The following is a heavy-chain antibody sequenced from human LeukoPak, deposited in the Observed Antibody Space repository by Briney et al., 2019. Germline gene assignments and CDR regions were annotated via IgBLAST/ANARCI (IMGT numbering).Heavy chain of an antibody. CDR2: INHSGST. Sequence: SETLSLTCAVYGGSFSGYYWSWIRQPPGKGLEWIGEINHSGSTNYNPSLKSRVTISVDTSKNQFSLKLSSVTAADTAVYYCARHRRAGYSSSRYGGPFDIWGQGTMVTVSS. CDR1: GGSFSGYY. J-gene: IGHJ3*02. V-gene: IGHV4-34*01. CDR3: ARHRRAGYSSSRYGGPFDI. D-gene: IGHD6-13*01.